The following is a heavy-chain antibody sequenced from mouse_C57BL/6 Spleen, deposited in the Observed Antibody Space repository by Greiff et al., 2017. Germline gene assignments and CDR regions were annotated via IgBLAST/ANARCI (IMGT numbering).Heavy chain of an antibody. CDR1: GFSLTSYG. CDR3: ARHRDYDYYYAMDY. D-gene: IGHD2-4*01. CDR2: IWSDGST. V-gene: IGHV2-6-1*01. J-gene: IGHJ4*01. Sequence: VQVVESGPGLVAPSQSLSITCTVSGFSLTSYGVHWVRQPPGKGLEWLVVIWSDGSTTYNSALKSRLSISKDNSKSQVFLKMNSLQTDDTAMYYCARHRDYDYYYAMDYWGQGTSVTVSS.